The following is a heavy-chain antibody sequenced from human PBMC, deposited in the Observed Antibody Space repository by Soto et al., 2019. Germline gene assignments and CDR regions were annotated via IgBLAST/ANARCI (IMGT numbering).Heavy chain of an antibody. D-gene: IGHD6-6*01. V-gene: IGHV3-21*01. CDR1: GFTFATYS. Sequence: PGGSLRLSCTATGFTFATYSMNWVRQAPGKGLEWVSAISASSTYIYYGASVQGRFTISRDNSKNSLYLQLNSLRAEDTAVYYCVRGFGQLDHFDFWGQGALVTVSS. CDR3: VRGFGQLDHFDF. J-gene: IGHJ4*02. CDR2: ISASSTYI.